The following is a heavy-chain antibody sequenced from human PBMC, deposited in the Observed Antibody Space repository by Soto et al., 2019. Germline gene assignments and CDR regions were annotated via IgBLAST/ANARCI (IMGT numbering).Heavy chain of an antibody. CDR2: ISYDGSNK. CDR3: ARARSHSSSTYFDY. D-gene: IGHD6-6*01. CDR1: GFTFSNYA. J-gene: IGHJ4*02. V-gene: IGHV3-30-3*01. Sequence: QVLLVESGGGVVQPGRSLRLSCAASGFTFSNYAMHWGRQAPGKGLEWVAVISYDGSNKYYADSVKGRFTISRDNSTNTVYLQLNSPRADDTAVSYCARARSHSSSTYFDYWGQGTLVTVSS.